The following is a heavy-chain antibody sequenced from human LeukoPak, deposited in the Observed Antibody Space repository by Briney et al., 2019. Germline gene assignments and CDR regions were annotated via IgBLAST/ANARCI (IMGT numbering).Heavy chain of an antibody. Sequence: GGSLRLSCAASGFTVSSNYMSWVRQAPGKGLEWVSVIYSGGTTYYADSVKGRFTISRDNSKNTLYLQMNSLRAEDTAVYYCAKDDKYYYDSSGYYFGGSFDYWGQGTLVTVSS. CDR2: IYSGGTT. V-gene: IGHV3-66*01. D-gene: IGHD3-22*01. J-gene: IGHJ4*02. CDR3: AKDDKYYYDSSGYYFGGSFDY. CDR1: GFTVSSNY.